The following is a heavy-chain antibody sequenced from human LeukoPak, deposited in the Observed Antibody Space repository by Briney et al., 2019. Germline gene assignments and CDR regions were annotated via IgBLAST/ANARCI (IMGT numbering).Heavy chain of an antibody. Sequence: SETLSLTCTVSGGSIISYYWGWIRQPPGKGLEWIGSIYYSGSTYYNPSLKSRVTISVDTSKNQFSLKLSSVTAADTAVYYCARDSGSYYDTDSYFDYWGQGTLVTVSS. CDR2: IYYSGST. CDR3: ARDSGSYYDTDSYFDY. D-gene: IGHD3-22*01. CDR1: GGSIISYY. J-gene: IGHJ4*02. V-gene: IGHV4-39*07.